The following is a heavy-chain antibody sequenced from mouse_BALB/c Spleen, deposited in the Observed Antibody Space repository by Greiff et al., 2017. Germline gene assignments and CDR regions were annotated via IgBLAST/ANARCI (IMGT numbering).Heavy chain of an antibody. CDR2: ISYSGST. CDR3: ARKDLLYYAMDY. Sequence: VQLKESGPGLVKPSQSLSLTCTVTGYSITSDYAWNWIRQFPGNKLEWMGYISYSGSTSYNPSLKSRISITRDTSKNQFFLQLNSVTTEDTATYYCARKDLLYYAMDYWGQGTSVTVAS. CDR1: GYSITSDYA. J-gene: IGHJ4*01. V-gene: IGHV3-2*02. D-gene: IGHD2-1*01.